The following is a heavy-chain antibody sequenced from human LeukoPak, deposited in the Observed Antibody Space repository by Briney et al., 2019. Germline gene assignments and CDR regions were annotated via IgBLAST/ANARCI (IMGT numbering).Heavy chain of an antibody. J-gene: IGHJ4*02. CDR1: GFTFSSYE. V-gene: IGHV3-48*03. D-gene: IGHD6-19*01. CDR2: ISSSGSTI. CDR3: ARGRPRIAVARPMGY. Sequence: GGSLRLSCAASGFTFSSYEMNWVRQAPGKGLEWVSYISSSGSTIYYADSVKGRFTISRDNAKNSLYLQMNSLRAEDTAVYYCARGRPRIAVARPMGYWGQGTLVTVSS.